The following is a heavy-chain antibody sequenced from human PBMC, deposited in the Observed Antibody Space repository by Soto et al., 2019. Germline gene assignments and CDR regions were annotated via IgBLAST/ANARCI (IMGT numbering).Heavy chain of an antibody. Sequence: ESLKISCKGSGYSFTSYWIGWVRQMPGKGLEWMGIIYPGDSDTRYSPSFQGQVTISADKSISTAYLQWSSLKASDTAIYYCARHHCSSTSCYYYYYMDVWGKGTTVTVSS. V-gene: IGHV5-51*01. CDR3: ARHHCSSTSCYYYYYMDV. CDR2: IYPGDSDT. D-gene: IGHD2-2*01. CDR1: GYSFTSYW. J-gene: IGHJ6*03.